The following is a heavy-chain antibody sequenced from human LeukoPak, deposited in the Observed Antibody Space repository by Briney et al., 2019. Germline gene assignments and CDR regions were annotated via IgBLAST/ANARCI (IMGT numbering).Heavy chain of an antibody. J-gene: IGHJ6*03. CDR1: GYSFTSYW. D-gene: IGHD4-11*01. Sequence: GEPLKISCKGSGYSFTSYWIGWVRQMPGKGLEWMGIIYPGDSDTRYSPSFQGQVTISADKSISTAYLQWSSLKASDTAMYYCARQRVSDTVYYYYMDVWGKGTTVTVSS. CDR3: ARQRVSDTVYYYYMDV. CDR2: IYPGDSDT. V-gene: IGHV5-51*01.